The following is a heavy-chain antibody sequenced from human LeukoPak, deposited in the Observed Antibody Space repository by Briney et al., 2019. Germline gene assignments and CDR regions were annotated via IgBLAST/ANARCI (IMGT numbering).Heavy chain of an antibody. CDR2: IYSAGDT. D-gene: IGHD2/OR15-2a*01. J-gene: IGHJ4*02. V-gene: IGHV3-53*01. CDR1: GFTFCDNY. Sequence: GGSLRLSCAASGFTFCDNYMSWVRQAPGKGLEGVSLIYSAGDTFYSDSVRGRFTISRDNSKNTLYLQMNSLRAEDTAFYYCARDSSSFPNYFDLWGQGTLVTVSS. CDR3: ARDSSSFPNYFDL.